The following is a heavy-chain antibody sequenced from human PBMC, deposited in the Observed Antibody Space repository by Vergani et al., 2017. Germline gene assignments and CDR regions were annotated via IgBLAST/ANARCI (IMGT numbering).Heavy chain of an antibody. J-gene: IGHJ4*02. CDR1: GFSLSNARMG. Sequence: QVTLKESGPVLVKPTETLTLTCTVSGFSLSNARMGVSWIRQPPGKALEWLAHIFSNDEKSYSTSLKSRLTISKDTSKSQVVLTMTNMDPVDTATYYCARTYYDFWSGYYSGYFDYWGQGTLVTVSS. D-gene: IGHD3-3*01. V-gene: IGHV2-26*01. CDR3: ARTYYDFWSGYYSGYFDY. CDR2: IFSNDEK.